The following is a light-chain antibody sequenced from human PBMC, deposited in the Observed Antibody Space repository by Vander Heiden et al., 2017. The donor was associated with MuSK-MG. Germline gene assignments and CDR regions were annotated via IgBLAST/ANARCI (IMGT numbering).Light chain of an antibody. V-gene: IGLV1-44*01. J-gene: IGLJ3*02. CDR3: AAWDDSRNVV. Sequence: QSVLTQPPSASGTPGQRVTISCSGSSSNIGSNTVNWYQQLPGTAPKLLIYTNNQRPSGVPDRFSGSKSGTSASLVISGLQSEDEADYYCAAWDDSRNVVFGGGTKLTVL. CDR1: SSNIGSNT. CDR2: TNN.